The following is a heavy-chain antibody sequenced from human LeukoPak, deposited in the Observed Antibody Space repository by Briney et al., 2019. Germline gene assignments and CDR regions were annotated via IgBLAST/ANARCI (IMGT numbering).Heavy chain of an antibody. Sequence: SGGSLRLSCAASGFTFSSYSMNWVRQAPGKGPEWVSSISSSSSYIYYADSVKGRFTISRDNAKNSLYLQMNSLRAEDTAVYYCARAVAGEKGDYWGQGTLVTVSS. J-gene: IGHJ4*02. CDR1: GFTFSSYS. V-gene: IGHV3-21*01. CDR3: ARAVAGEKGDY. CDR2: ISSSSSYI. D-gene: IGHD6-19*01.